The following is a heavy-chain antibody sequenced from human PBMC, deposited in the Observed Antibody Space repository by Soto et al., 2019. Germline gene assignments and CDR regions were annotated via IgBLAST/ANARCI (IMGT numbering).Heavy chain of an antibody. V-gene: IGHV4-30-4*01. CDR2: IYYSGST. Sequence: SETLSLTCTVSGGSISSGDYYWSWIRQPPGKGLEWIGYIYYSGSTYYNPSLKSRVTISVDTSKNQFSLKLSSVTAADTAVYYCARERNYGDDIDYWGQGTLVTVSS. CDR3: ARERNYGDDIDY. CDR1: GGSISSGDYY. D-gene: IGHD4-17*01. J-gene: IGHJ4*02.